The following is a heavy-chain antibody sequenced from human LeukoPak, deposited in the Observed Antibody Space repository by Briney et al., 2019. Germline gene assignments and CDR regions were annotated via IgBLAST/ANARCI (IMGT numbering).Heavy chain of an antibody. CDR2: INHSGST. D-gene: IGHD5-24*01. CDR3: ARDRGEGWLQSFDY. V-gene: IGHV4-34*01. J-gene: IGHJ4*02. Sequence: SETLSLTCAVYGGSFSGYYWSWIRQPPGKGLEWIGEINHSGSTNYNPSLKSRVTISVDTSKNQFSLKLSSVTAADTAVYCCARDRGEGWLQSFDYWGQGTLVTVSS. CDR1: GGSFSGYY.